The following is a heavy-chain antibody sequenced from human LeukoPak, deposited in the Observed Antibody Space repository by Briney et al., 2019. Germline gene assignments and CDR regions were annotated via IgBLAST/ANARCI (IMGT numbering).Heavy chain of an antibody. V-gene: IGHV7-4-1*02. Sequence: ASVKVSCKASGYSFNTYYMNWVRQAPGQGLEWLGWINTDTGNPTYAQGFTGRFVFSLDTSVSTAYLQISSLKAEDTAVYYCASWGEKYDFWSGHRMAYAFDIWGQGTMVTVSS. J-gene: IGHJ3*02. CDR1: GYSFNTYY. CDR2: INTDTGNP. D-gene: IGHD3-3*01. CDR3: ASWGEKYDFWSGHRMAYAFDI.